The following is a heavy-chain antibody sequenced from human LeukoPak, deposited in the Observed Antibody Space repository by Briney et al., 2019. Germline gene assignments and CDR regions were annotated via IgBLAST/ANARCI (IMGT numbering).Heavy chain of an antibody. D-gene: IGHD3-10*01. CDR1: GYTFTSYG. CDR2: ISAYNGNT. Sequence: RASVKVSCKASGYTFTSYGISCVRQAPGQGVEWMGWISAYNGNTNYAQKLQGRVTMTTDTSTSTAYMELRSLRSDDTAVYYCARVWFGELLFGKGNWFDPWGQGTLVTVSS. J-gene: IGHJ5*02. V-gene: IGHV1-18*04. CDR3: ARVWFGELLFGKGNWFDP.